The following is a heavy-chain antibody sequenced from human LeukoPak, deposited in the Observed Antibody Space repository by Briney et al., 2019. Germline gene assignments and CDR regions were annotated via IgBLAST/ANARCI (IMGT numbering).Heavy chain of an antibody. CDR2: INPDGSQK. CDR3: VRQMIRFWFDP. J-gene: IGHJ5*02. V-gene: IGHV3-7*01. Sequence: GGSLRLSCAASGFTFSSYAMTWVRQSPGKGLEWVADINPDGSQKYSVDSVKGRFTISRDNAKNSLFLQMNSLRAEDTAVYYCVRQMIRFWFDPWGQGTQVTVSS. D-gene: IGHD3-16*01. CDR1: GFTFSSYA.